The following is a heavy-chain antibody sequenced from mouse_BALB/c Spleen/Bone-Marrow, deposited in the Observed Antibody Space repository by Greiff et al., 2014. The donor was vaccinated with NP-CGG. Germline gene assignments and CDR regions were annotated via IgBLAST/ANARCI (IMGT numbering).Heavy chain of an antibody. CDR1: GFTFSSYG. J-gene: IGHJ4*01. Sequence: EVQGEESGGGLVQPGGSLKLSCAASGFTFSSYGMSWVRQTPDKRLELVATINGNGGSTYYPDSVKGRFTISRDNAKNTLYLQMSSLKSEDTAMYYCARGSYYAMDYWGQGTSVTVSS. CDR3: ARGSYYAMDY. CDR2: INGNGGST. V-gene: IGHV5-6-3*01.